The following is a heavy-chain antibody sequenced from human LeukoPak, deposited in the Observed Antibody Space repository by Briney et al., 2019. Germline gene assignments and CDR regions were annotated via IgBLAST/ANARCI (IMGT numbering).Heavy chain of an antibody. D-gene: IGHD5-18*01. V-gene: IGHV4-39*07. J-gene: IGHJ4*02. CDR2: IYYSGST. Sequence: PSETLSLTCTVSGGSISSSSYYWGWIRQPPGKGLEWIGSIYYSGSTYYNPSLKSRVTISVDTSKNQFSLKLSSVTAADTAVYYCARAGGVQLWSKTGFDYWGQGTLVTVSS. CDR3: ARAGGVQLWSKTGFDY. CDR1: GGSISSSSYY.